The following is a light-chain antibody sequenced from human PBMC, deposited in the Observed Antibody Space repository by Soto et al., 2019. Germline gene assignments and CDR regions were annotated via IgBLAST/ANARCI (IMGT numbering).Light chain of an antibody. Sequence: DIQMTQSPSSLSASVGDRVTITCRASQGISTYLNWYQQKPGKAPKVLIYAASSLQSGVPSRFSGSGSETDFTLTISSLQPEDFATYSCQQSNSITWTFGQGTNVDIK. CDR1: QGISTY. CDR3: QQSNSITWT. CDR2: AAS. V-gene: IGKV1-39*01. J-gene: IGKJ1*01.